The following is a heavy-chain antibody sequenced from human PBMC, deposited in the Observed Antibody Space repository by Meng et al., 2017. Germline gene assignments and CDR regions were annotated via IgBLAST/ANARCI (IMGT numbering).Heavy chain of an antibody. CDR2: ISYDGSNK. CDR1: GFTFSSYA. J-gene: IGHJ4*02. CDR3: ARGQNWNYFGFFDY. V-gene: IGHV3-30*01. D-gene: IGHD1-7*01. Sequence: VRLVEAGGGLVKPGGSLRLSCAASGFTFSSYAMHWVRQAPGKGLELLAVISYDGSNKYYADSVKGRFTISRDNSKNTLYLQMNSLRAEDTAVYYCARGQNWNYFGFFDYWGQGTLVTVSS.